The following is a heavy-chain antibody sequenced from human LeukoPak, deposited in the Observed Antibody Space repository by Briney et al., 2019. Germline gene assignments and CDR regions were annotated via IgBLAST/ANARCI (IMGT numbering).Heavy chain of an antibody. J-gene: IGHJ4*02. CDR2: INPNSGGT. Sequence: ASVKVSCKASGYTFTGYYMHWVRQAPGQGLEWMGWINPNSGGTNYAQKFQGRVTMTRDTSISTAYMELSRLRSDDTAVYYCARDPDVAARLDYWGQGTLVTGSS. CDR3: ARDPDVAARLDY. V-gene: IGHV1-2*02. D-gene: IGHD6-6*01. CDR1: GYTFTGYY.